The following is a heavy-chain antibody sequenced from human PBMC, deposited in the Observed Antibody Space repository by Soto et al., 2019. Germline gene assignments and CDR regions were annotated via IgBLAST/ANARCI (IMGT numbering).Heavy chain of an antibody. CDR2: IQQVGSEK. CDR1: GFTFNKYW. J-gene: IGHJ6*02. V-gene: IGHV3-7*01. Sequence: EVQLVESGVGLVQPGGSLRLSCAASGFTFNKYWMTWVRQAPGKGLEWVANIQQVGSEKYYVDSVKGRFTISRDNADNSLYLQMNGLRAEDTAVYYCALGRTGLDVWGQGTTVTVSS. D-gene: IGHD7-27*01. CDR3: ALGRTGLDV.